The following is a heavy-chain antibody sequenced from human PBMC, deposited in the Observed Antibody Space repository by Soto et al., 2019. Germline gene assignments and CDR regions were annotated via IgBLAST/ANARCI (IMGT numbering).Heavy chain of an antibody. Sequence: QVQLVESGGGVVQPGRSLRLSCAASGFTFSSYGMHWVRQAPGKGLEWVAVIWYDGSNKYYADSVKGRFTISRDNSKNTLYLQMNSLRAEDTAVYYCARGPRLLWFGELWTDFDYWGQGTLVTVSS. V-gene: IGHV3-33*01. D-gene: IGHD3-10*01. CDR1: GFTFSSYG. CDR2: IWYDGSNK. J-gene: IGHJ4*02. CDR3: ARGPRLLWFGELWTDFDY.